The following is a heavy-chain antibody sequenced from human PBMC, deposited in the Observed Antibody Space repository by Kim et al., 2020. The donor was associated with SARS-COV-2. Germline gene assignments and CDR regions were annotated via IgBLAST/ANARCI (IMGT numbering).Heavy chain of an antibody. Sequence: AQRLQDRVTITADESTTTAYMEFSSLRSDDTAMYYCARDHSSGTTGAFDVWGQGTVVTVSS. J-gene: IGHJ3*01. CDR3: ARDHSSGTTGAFDV. D-gene: IGHD1-1*01. V-gene: IGHV1-69*01.